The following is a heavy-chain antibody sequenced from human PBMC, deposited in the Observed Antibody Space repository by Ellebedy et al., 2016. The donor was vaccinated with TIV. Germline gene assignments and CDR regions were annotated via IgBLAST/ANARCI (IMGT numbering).Heavy chain of an antibody. V-gene: IGHV5-51*01. CDR3: ARQGAVATINYYYYGMDV. CDR1: GYSFTSYW. Sequence: GGSLRLXCKGSGYSFTSYWIGWVRQMPGKGLEWMGIIYPGDSDTRYSPSFQGQVTISADKSISTAYLQWSSLKASDTAMYYCARQGAVATINYYYYGMDVWGQGTTVTVSS. J-gene: IGHJ6*02. D-gene: IGHD5-12*01. CDR2: IYPGDSDT.